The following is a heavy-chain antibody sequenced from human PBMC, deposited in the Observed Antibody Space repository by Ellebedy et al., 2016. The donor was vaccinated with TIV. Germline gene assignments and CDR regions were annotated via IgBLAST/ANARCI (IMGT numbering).Heavy chain of an antibody. D-gene: IGHD3-10*01. CDR3: ARGEYRNWFDP. J-gene: IGHJ5*02. CDR1: GVTFSRYA. Sequence: AASVKVSCKASGVTFSRYAVSWVRQAPGQGLEWMGTLIPMYGKTHYAQKLQGRVTIAEDESTNTAFMELSSLKSEDTAIYYCARGEYRNWFDPWGQGTLVTVSS. V-gene: IGHV1-69*13. CDR2: LIPMYGKT.